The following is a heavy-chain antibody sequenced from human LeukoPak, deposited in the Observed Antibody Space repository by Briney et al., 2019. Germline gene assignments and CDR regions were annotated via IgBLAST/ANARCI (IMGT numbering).Heavy chain of an antibody. CDR3: ARGDRSTDSSGYPRDY. J-gene: IGHJ4*02. CDR2: IYYSGST. Sequence: PSETLSLTCTVSGGSISSYYWSWIRQPPGKGLEWIGYIYYSGSTNYNPSLKSRVTISVDTSKNQFSLKLSSVTAADTAVYYCARGDRSTDSSGYPRDYWGQGTLVTVSS. D-gene: IGHD3-22*01. V-gene: IGHV4-59*01. CDR1: GGSISSYY.